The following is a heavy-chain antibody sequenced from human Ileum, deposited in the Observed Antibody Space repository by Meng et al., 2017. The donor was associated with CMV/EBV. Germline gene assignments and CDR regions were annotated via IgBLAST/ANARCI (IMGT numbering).Heavy chain of an antibody. D-gene: IGHD3-3*01. V-gene: IGHV4-61*01. Sequence: SGGSVSIGRSYWSWIRQPPGKGLEWIGYIYYSGSTNYNPSLKSRVTISVDTSKNQFSLKLSSVTAADTAVYYCARLHYDFSRPIKDYWGQGTLVTVSS. CDR1: GGSVSIGRSY. CDR3: ARLHYDFSRPIKDY. J-gene: IGHJ4*02. CDR2: IYYSGST.